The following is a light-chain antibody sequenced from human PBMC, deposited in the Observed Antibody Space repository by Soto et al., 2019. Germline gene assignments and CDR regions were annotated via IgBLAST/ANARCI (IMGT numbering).Light chain of an antibody. Sequence: EIVVTQSPATLSVSPGERVTLSCRASQSVSSSLAWYQQRPGQAPRLLIYDTSTRAAGIAARFSGSGSGTEFPPTISSLQSEDSAVYYCQQYVHWPPGAFGQGTTVEIK. CDR3: QQYVHWPPGA. CDR2: DTS. CDR1: QSVSSS. V-gene: IGKV3-15*01. J-gene: IGKJ1*01.